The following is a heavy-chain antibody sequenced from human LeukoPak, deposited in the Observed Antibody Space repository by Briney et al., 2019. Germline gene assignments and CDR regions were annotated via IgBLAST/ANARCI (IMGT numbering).Heavy chain of an antibody. J-gene: IGHJ4*02. Sequence: ASLKVSCKASGGTFSSYVISWVRQAPGQGLEWVGRIIPILGIANYAQKFQGRVTITSDKSTSTAYMELSSLRYDETAGYYCAWVRVGYCGSTSCSMAWSFDYWGQGTLVIVS. CDR2: IIPILGIA. D-gene: IGHD2-2*01. CDR1: GGTFSSYV. CDR3: AWVRVGYCGSTSCSMAWSFDY. V-gene: IGHV1-69*04.